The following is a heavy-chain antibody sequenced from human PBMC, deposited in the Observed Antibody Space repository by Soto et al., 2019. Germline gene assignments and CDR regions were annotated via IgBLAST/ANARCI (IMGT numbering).Heavy chain of an antibody. J-gene: IGHJ3*02. CDR3: AKDSPYSASYKEDAFDI. CDR2: VYTSGRT. D-gene: IGHD1-26*01. CDR1: GFTVTNSY. V-gene: IGHV3-53*01. Sequence: PGGSLRLSCAASGFTVTNSYMAWVRQAPGKGLEWVSVVYTSGRTYHADSVKGRFTVSRDISKNTLFLQMNSLRAEDTAVYYCAKDSPYSASYKEDAFDIWGQGTMVTVSS.